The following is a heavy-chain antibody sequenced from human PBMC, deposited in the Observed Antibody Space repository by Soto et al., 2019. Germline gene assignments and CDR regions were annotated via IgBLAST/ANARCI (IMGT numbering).Heavy chain of an antibody. CDR2: ISYDGSNK. CDR1: GFTFSSYA. V-gene: IGHV3-30-3*01. Sequence: QVQLVESGGGVVQPGRSLRLSCAASGFTFSSYAMHWVRQAPGKGLEWVAVISYDGSNKYYADSVKGRFTISRDNSKNTLYLQMNSLRAEDTPVYYCARVGEHSSGWYIAYWGRGTLVTVSS. J-gene: IGHJ4*02. D-gene: IGHD6-19*01. CDR3: ARVGEHSSGWYIAY.